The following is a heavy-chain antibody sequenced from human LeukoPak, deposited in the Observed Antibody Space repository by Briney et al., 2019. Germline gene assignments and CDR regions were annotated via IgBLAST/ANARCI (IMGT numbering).Heavy chain of an antibody. J-gene: IGHJ4*02. V-gene: IGHV3-21*01. CDR3: ARDLRLYDY. D-gene: IGHD2-21*02. Sequence: XVRQAPGKGLEWVSSISSSSSYIYYADSVKDRFTISRDNAKNSLYLQMNSLRAEDTAVYYCARDLRLYDYWGQGTLVTVSS. CDR2: ISSSSSYI.